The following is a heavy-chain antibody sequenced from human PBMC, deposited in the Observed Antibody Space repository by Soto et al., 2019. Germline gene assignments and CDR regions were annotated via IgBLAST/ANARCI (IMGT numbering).Heavy chain of an antibody. CDR2: LNNYGNT. V-gene: IGHV4-4*07. J-gene: IGHJ5*02. D-gene: IGHD1-7*01. CDR3: GRESGETWDYEAS. CDR1: GGSISSYR. Sequence: SETLSLTCTVSGGSISSYRWSWVRQPAGKGLEWIGRLNNYGNTHYNPSPKSRVTVSVDTSRNQFFLTLRSVTAADSAVYHCGRESGETWDYEASWGQGTPVTVSS.